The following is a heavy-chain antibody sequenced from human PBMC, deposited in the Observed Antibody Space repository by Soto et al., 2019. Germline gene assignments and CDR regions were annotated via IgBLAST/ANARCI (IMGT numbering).Heavy chain of an antibody. Sequence: LRLSCAASGFTFSSYWMSWVRQAPGKGLEWVANIKQDGSEKYYVDSVKGRFTISRDNAKNLLYLQMNSLRVEDTAVYYCARDWSYSGFEDFWGQGTQVTVSS. V-gene: IGHV3-7*03. CDR2: IKQDGSEK. D-gene: IGHD5-12*01. CDR1: GFTFSSYW. J-gene: IGHJ4*02. CDR3: ARDWSYSGFEDF.